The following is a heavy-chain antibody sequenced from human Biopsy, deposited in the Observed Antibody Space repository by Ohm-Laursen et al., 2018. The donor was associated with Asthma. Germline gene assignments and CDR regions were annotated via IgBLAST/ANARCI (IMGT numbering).Heavy chain of an antibody. D-gene: IGHD2-15*01. V-gene: IGHV3-30-3*01. CDR1: GFTFRSYA. J-gene: IGHJ6*02. CDR2: GGSYYDGGLK. CDR3: ARVDGVVEAATRLGGMDV. Sequence: SLRLSCSASGFTFRSYAMHWVRQAPGKGLEWVAVGGSYYDGGLKYYADSVNGRFTVSRDDSKNTLYPQMTSLSAEDSAVYYCARVDGVVEAATRLGGMDVWGQGTTVTVSS.